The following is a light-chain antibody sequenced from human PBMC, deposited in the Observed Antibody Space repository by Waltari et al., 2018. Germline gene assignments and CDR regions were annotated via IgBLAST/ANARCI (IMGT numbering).Light chain of an antibody. CDR2: GAS. Sequence: EIVLTQSPGTLSLSPGERATLSCRASQSLTKKYLAWYQQKPGQAPRLLIYGASSRAAGIPDRFSGSGSATDFTLTISRLEPEDFALYYCQQYGSSVMYTFGQGTKVEIK. V-gene: IGKV3-20*01. J-gene: IGKJ2*01. CDR1: QSLTKKY. CDR3: QQYGSSVMYT.